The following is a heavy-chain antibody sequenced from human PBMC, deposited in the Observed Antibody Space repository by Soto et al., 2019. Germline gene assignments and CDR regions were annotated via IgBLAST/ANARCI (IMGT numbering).Heavy chain of an antibody. D-gene: IGHD3-3*01. CDR2: ISAYNGNT. CDR3: ARVIDFWSGYSNVDY. V-gene: IGHV1-18*01. Sequence: ASVKVSCKASGYTFTSYGISWVRQAPGQGLEWMGWISAYNGNTNYAQKLQGRVTMTTDTSTSTAYMELRSLRSDDTAVYYCARVIDFWSGYSNVDYWGQGTLVTVSS. CDR1: GYTFTSYG. J-gene: IGHJ4*02.